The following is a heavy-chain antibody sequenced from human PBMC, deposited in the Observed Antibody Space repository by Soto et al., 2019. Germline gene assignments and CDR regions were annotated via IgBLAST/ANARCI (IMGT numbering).Heavy chain of an antibody. J-gene: IGHJ3*02. CDR3: ARTSNGFWSGYYTGVSAFDI. D-gene: IGHD3-3*01. Sequence: QVQLQESGPGLVKPSETLSLTCTVSGGSISSYYWSWIRQPPGKGLEWIGYISYSGSTHYNPSLKSRVTISVDTSKNQFSMKLSSVTAADTAVYYCARTSNGFWSGYYTGVSAFDIWGQGTMVTVSS. CDR2: ISYSGST. CDR1: GGSISSYY. V-gene: IGHV4-59*01.